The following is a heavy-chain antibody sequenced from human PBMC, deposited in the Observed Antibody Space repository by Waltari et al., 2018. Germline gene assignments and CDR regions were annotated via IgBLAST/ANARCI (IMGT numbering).Heavy chain of an antibody. CDR1: GFSFSTYW. Sequence: EVPLVESGGGLVQPGGSLRLPCAASGFSFSTYWMNWARQVPGEGLVWVSRINPDGNTVVYADSVKGRFTTSRDNAKNTLYLQMNSLRDDDTAVYYCARSGFMDVWGQGTTVTVSS. CDR3: ARSGFMDV. V-gene: IGHV3-74*01. CDR2: INPDGNTV. D-gene: IGHD3-10*01. J-gene: IGHJ6*02.